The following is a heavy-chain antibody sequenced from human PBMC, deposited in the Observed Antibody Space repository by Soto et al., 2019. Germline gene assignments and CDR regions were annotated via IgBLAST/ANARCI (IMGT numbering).Heavy chain of an antibody. CDR3: ARDNSVADLGWWFDP. J-gene: IGHJ5*02. CDR2: IHPSGTT. V-gene: IGHV1-46*03. Sequence: GASVKVSCKASGFSFRVYYMHWVRQAPGQGLEWMGIIHPSGTTGLAQKFQGRVTMTRDSSTNTVYMELSSLSSEDTAIYYCARDNSVADLGWWFDPWGQGTLVTVSS. D-gene: IGHD1-20*01. CDR1: GFSFRVYY.